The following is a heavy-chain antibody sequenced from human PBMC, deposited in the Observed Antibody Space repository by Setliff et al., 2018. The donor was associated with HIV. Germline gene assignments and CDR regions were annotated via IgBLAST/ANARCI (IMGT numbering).Heavy chain of an antibody. J-gene: IGHJ6*02. CDR2: IYYSGSA. CDR1: GGSMNIHY. CDR3: TRAEQQLPYYYYYYGMDV. V-gene: IGHV4-59*11. Sequence: SETLSLTCTVSGGSMNIHYWSWIRQPPGKGLEWIGSIYYSGSANYSPSLKRRLAISIDTSKNQFSLKLSSVTAADTAVYYCTRAEQQLPYYYYYYGMDVWGQGTTVTVSS. D-gene: IGHD6-13*01.